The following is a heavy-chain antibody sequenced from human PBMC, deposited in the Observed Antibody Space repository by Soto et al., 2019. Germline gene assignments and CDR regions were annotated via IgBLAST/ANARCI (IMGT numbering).Heavy chain of an antibody. CDR3: AREVDYGASTATDY. D-gene: IGHD4-17*01. V-gene: IGHV1-18*01. CDR2: ISAYNGNT. Sequence: ASVKVSCKASGYTFTSYGISWVRQAPGQGLEWMGWISAYNGNTSYAQKLQGRVTMTRNTSISTAYMELSSLRSEDTAVYYCAREVDYGASTATDYWGQGTLVTVSS. CDR1: GYTFTSYG. J-gene: IGHJ4*02.